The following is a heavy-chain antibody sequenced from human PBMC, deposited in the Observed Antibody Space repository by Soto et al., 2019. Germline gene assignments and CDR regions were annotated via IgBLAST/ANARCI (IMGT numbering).Heavy chain of an antibody. V-gene: IGHV3-21*01. Sequence: EVQLVESGGGLVKPGGSLRLSCADSGFTFSSYSMNWVRQAPGKGLEWVSSISSSSSYIYYADSVKGRFTISRDNAKNSLYRQMNGLRAEDTAVYSCHGREYCGGDCYSDFAYWAPGTLVTVSS. J-gene: IGHJ4*02. D-gene: IGHD2-21*02. CDR2: ISSSSSYI. CDR3: HGREYCGGDCYSDFAY. CDR1: GFTFSSYS.